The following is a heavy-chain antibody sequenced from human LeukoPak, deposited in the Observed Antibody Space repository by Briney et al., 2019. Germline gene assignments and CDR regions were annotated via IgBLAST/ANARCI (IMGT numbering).Heavy chain of an antibody. J-gene: IGHJ3*02. CDR1: GYSISSGYY. Sequence: SETLSLTCTVSGYSISSGYYWGWIRQPPGKGLEWIGSIYHSGSTYYNPSLKSRVTISVDTSKNQFSLKLSSVTAADTAVYYCARALTGYSYGDDAFDIWGQGTMVTVSS. CDR2: IYHSGST. CDR3: ARALTGYSYGDDAFDI. D-gene: IGHD5-18*01. V-gene: IGHV4-38-2*02.